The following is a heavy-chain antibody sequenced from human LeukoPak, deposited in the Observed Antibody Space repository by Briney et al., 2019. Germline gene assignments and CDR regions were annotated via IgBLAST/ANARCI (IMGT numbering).Heavy chain of an antibody. V-gene: IGHV3-30*04. J-gene: IGHJ4*02. CDR2: ISYDGSNK. D-gene: IGHD2-15*01. CDR1: GFTFSSYA. CDR3: ARKWGCSGGTCSYYFDY. Sequence: GGSLRLSCAASGFTFSSYAMHWVRQAPGKGLEWVAVISYDGSNKYYADSVKGRFTISRDNSKNTLYLQMNSLRAEDTAVYYCARKWGCSGGTCSYYFDYWGQGTLVTVSS.